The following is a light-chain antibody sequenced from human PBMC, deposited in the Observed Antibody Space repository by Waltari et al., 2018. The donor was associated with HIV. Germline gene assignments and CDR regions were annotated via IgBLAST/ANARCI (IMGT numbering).Light chain of an antibody. CDR3: SSYGGSANLL. CDR2: EVS. Sequence: QSALTQPPSASGSPGQSVTISCPVTSSAIGCYIHVSRYQQYPGKAPKLMIYEVSKRPSGVPDRFSGSKSANTASLTVSGLQAEDEADYYCSSYGGSANLLFGGGTKLTVL. V-gene: IGLV2-8*01. J-gene: IGLJ2*01. CDR1: SSAIGCYIH.